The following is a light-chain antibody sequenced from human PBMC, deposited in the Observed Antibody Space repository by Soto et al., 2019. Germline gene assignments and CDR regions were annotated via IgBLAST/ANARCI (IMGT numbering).Light chain of an antibody. CDR1: QNISNY. V-gene: IGKV3-15*01. Sequence: EIVLTQYPGTVWLSPGKRSTLSCMASQNISNYLIWYQQKPGQSPRLLIYGESTRATGISARFIGSGSGTEFTLTISSLQSEDFGVYYCQQYNHWWTFGQGTKVDIK. CDR3: QQYNHWWT. J-gene: IGKJ1*01. CDR2: GES.